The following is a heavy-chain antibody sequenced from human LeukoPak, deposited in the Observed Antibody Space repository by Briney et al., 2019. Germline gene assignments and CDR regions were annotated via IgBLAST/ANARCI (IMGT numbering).Heavy chain of an antibody. CDR2: IYHSGST. CDR3: ARERENSAVRYFDWLREQHFDY. V-gene: IGHV4-30-2*01. J-gene: IGHJ4*02. CDR1: GGSISSGGYS. D-gene: IGHD3-9*01. Sequence: SETLSLTCAVSGGSISSGGYSWSWIRQPPGKGLEWIGYIYHSGSTYYNPSLKSRVTMSVDTSKNQFSLKLSSVTAADTAVYYCARERENSAVRYFDWLREQHFDYWGQGTLVTVSS.